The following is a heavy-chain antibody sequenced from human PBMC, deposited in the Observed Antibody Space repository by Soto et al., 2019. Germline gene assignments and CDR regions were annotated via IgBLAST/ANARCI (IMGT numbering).Heavy chain of an antibody. Sequence: PSQTLSLTCAISGDSVSSNSAAWNWIRQSPSRGLEWLGRTYHRSQWYDDYAESVKSRISITPDTSKNQFSLQLNSVTPEDTAVYYCARDSSGYYYRYFDCWGRGTLVTVSS. J-gene: IGHJ4*02. CDR1: GDSVSSNSAA. D-gene: IGHD3-22*01. CDR3: ARDSSGYYYRYFDC. V-gene: IGHV6-1*01. CDR2: TYHRSQWYD.